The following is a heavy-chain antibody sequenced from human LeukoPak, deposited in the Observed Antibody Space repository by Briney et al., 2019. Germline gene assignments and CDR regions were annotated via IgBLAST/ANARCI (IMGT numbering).Heavy chain of an antibody. V-gene: IGHV3-33*01. D-gene: IGHD6-13*01. Sequence: GRSLRLSCAASGFTFSNYGMHWVRQAPGKGLEWVAIIWYDGSNKYYADSVKGRFTISRDNSKNTLCLQMNSLRAEDTAVYYCARDRDVYSSRWNRNFAYWGQGTLVTVSA. CDR3: ARDRDVYSSRWNRNFAY. CDR1: GFTFSNYG. J-gene: IGHJ4*02. CDR2: IWYDGSNK.